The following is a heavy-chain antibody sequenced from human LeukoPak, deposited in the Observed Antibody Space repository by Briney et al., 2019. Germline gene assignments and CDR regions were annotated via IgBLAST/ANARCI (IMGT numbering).Heavy chain of an antibody. D-gene: IGHD3-10*01. CDR2: SYYSGST. CDR1: GGSINSYY. J-gene: IGHJ3*02. V-gene: IGHV4-59*01. Sequence: SETLSLTCTVSGGSINSYYWSWIRQPPGKGLEWIGYSYYSGSTSYSPSLKSRVTILVDTSKNQFSLKLTYVTPADTAVYYCARVRLGVGDAFDIWGQGTMVTVST. CDR3: ARVRLGVGDAFDI.